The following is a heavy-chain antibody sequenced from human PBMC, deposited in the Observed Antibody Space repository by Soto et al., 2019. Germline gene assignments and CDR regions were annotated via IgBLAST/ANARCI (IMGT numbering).Heavy chain of an antibody. V-gene: IGHV1-18*01. Sequence: ASVKVSCKASGYTFTSYGISWVRQAPGQGLEWMGWISAYNGNTNYAQKLQGRVTMTTDTSTSTAYMELRSLRSEDTAVYYCARGAFITIFGVVIITQVRYFDYWGQGTLVTVSS. CDR3: ARGAFITIFGVVIITQVRYFDY. J-gene: IGHJ4*02. CDR1: GYTFTSYG. CDR2: ISAYNGNT. D-gene: IGHD3-3*01.